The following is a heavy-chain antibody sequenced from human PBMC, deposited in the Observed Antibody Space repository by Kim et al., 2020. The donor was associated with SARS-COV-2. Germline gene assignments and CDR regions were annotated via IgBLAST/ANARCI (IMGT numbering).Heavy chain of an antibody. CDR3: ARDPAAGLQPEYYFDY. J-gene: IGHJ4*02. CDR1: GFTFSSYA. V-gene: IGHV3-30-3*01. Sequence: GGSLRLSCAASGFTFSSYAMHWVRQAPGKGLEWVAVISYDGSNKYYADSVKGRFTISRDNSKNTLYLQMNSLRAEDTAVYYCARDPAAGLQPEYYFDYWGQGTLVTVSS. D-gene: IGHD6-13*01. CDR2: ISYDGSNK.